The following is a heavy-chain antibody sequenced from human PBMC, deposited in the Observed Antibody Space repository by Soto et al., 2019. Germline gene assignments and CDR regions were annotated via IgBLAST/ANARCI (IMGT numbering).Heavy chain of an antibody. CDR1: GFTFSSYS. Sequence: EVHLVESGGGLVKPGGSLRLSCAASGFTFSSYSMNWVRQAPGKGLEWVSSISSSSSYIYYADSVKGRFTISRDNAKNSLYLQMNSLRAEDTALYYCARLLGGYCSSTSCHTDYWGQGTLVTVSS. CDR2: ISSSSSYI. D-gene: IGHD2-2*01. J-gene: IGHJ4*02. V-gene: IGHV3-21*01. CDR3: ARLLGGYCSSTSCHTDY.